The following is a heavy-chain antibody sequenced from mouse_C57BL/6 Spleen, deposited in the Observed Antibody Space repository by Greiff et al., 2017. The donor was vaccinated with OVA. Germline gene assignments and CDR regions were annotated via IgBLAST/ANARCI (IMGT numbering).Heavy chain of an antibody. J-gene: IGHJ1*03. CDR2: ISSGSSTI. CDR1: GFTFSDYG. V-gene: IGHV5-17*01. CDR3: AVDDDWYFDV. D-gene: IGHD2-3*01. Sequence: EVMLVESGGGLVKPGGSLKLSCAASGFTFSDYGMHWVRQAPEQGLEWVAYISSGSSTIYYADTVKGRFTISRDNAKNTLFLQMTSLRSEDTAMYYCAVDDDWYFDVWGTGTTVTVSS.